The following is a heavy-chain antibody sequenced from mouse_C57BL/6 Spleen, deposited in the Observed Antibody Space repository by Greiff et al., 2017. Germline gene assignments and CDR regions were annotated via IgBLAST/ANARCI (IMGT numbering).Heavy chain of an antibody. Sequence: EVKLLESGGGLVKPGGSLKLSCAASGFTFSSYTMSWVRQTPEKRLEWVATISGGGGNTYYPDSVKGRFTISRDNAKNTLYLQMSSLRSEDTALYYCARRGGNYPYWYFDVWGTGTTVTVSS. V-gene: IGHV5-9*01. D-gene: IGHD2-1*01. CDR3: ARRGGNYPYWYFDV. CDR2: ISGGGGNT. CDR1: GFTFSSYT. J-gene: IGHJ1*03.